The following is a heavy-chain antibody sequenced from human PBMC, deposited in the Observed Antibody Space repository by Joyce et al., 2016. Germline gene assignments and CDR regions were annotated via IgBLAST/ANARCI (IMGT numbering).Heavy chain of an antibody. CDR2: INLPGST. V-gene: IGHV4-39*01. D-gene: IGHD3-10*01. Sequence: QVQLQESGPGLVRPSETLSPPSSVSGSSITDDLYYWGFFRQPPGKALEFLGIINLPGSTYFNPALRRRVSMSVDTSQNQFSLMMRSVTAADAAVYFCARHRSHSDYFDFWGRGTLVTVSS. CDR3: ARHRSHSDYFDF. CDR1: GSSITDDLYY. J-gene: IGHJ4*02.